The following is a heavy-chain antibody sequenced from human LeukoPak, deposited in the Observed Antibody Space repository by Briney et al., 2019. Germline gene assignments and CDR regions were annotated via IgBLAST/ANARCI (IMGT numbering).Heavy chain of an antibody. CDR1: GFTFSSYA. V-gene: IGHV3-23*01. J-gene: IGHJ4*02. Sequence: GASLRLSCAASGFTFSSYAMSWVRQAPGKGLEWVSAISGSGGRTYYADSVKGRFTISRGNSKNTLYLQMNSLRAEDTAVYYCAKEKYSTGFFDYWGQGTLVTVSS. CDR2: ISGSGGRT. CDR3: AKEKYSTGFFDY. D-gene: IGHD6-19*01.